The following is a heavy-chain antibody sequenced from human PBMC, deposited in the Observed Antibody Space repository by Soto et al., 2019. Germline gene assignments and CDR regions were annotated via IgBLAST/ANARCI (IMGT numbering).Heavy chain of an antibody. J-gene: IGHJ6*02. Sequence: GGSLRLSCAASGFTFDDYTMHWVRQAPGKGLEWVSLISWDGGSTYYADSVKGRFTISRDNSKNSLYLQMNSLRTEDTALYYCAKGLSIAARPRWYYYYYGMDVWGQGTTVTVSS. CDR3: AKGLSIAARPRWYYYYYGMDV. D-gene: IGHD6-6*01. CDR1: GFTFDDYT. V-gene: IGHV3-43*01. CDR2: ISWDGGST.